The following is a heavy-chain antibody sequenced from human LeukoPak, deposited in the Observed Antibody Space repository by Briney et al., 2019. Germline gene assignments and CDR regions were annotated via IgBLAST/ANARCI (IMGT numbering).Heavy chain of an antibody. CDR3: ARGTRIIAARTYYMDV. J-gene: IGHJ6*03. Sequence: ASVSVSCKASGYTFTSYDINWVRQPPAPGLEWVGWMNPNGGNTGYAQKFQSRVTITRITSLCTAYMELSSLRSEDTAVYYCARGTRIIAARTYYMDVWGKGTTVTVSS. CDR2: MNPNGGNT. D-gene: IGHD6-6*01. V-gene: IGHV1-8*03. CDR1: GYTFTSYD.